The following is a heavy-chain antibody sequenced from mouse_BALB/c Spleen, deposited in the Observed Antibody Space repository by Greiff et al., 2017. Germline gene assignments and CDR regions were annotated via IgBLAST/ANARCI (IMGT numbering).Heavy chain of an antibody. Sequence: VQLQQSGAELVKPGASVKLSCTASGFNIKDTYMHWVKQRPEQGLEWIGRIDPANGNTKYDPKFQGKATITADTSSNTAYLQLSSLTSEDTAVYYCASGDYDVVFAYWGQGTLVTVSA. D-gene: IGHD2-4*01. V-gene: IGHV14-3*02. J-gene: IGHJ3*01. CDR3: ASGDYDVVFAY. CDR1: GFNIKDTY. CDR2: IDPANGNT.